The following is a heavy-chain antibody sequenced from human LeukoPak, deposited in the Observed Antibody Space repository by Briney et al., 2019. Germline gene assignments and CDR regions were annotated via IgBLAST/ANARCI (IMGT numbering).Heavy chain of an antibody. V-gene: IGHV1-8*03. CDR3: ARGGTIAGYDY. CDR2: MNPNSGNT. CDR1: GYTFTTYD. J-gene: IGHJ4*02. D-gene: IGHD6-13*01. Sequence: ASVKVSCKASGYTFTTYDINWVRQAAGQGLEWMGWMNPNSGNTGYAQKFQGRVTITRNTSISTAYMELSSLRSEDTAVYYCARGGTIAGYDYWGQGTLVTVSS.